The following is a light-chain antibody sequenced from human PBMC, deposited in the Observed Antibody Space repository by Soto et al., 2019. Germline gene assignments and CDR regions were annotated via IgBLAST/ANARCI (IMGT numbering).Light chain of an antibody. J-gene: IGLJ1*01. V-gene: IGLV2-14*03. CDR3: ISYTDRQSYL. Sequence: QSALTQPASVSGSPGQSITISCSGTSSDIGSYDHVAWYQQFPGKSPKLIIYAVSDRPSGVSDRFSGSKSGISASLTISGLQTEDEADYYCISYTDRQSYLXGTGTKSPS. CDR1: SSDIGSYDH. CDR2: AVS.